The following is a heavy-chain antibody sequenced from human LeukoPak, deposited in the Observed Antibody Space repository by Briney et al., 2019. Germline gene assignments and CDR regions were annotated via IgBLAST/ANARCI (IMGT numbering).Heavy chain of an antibody. D-gene: IGHD1-26*01. V-gene: IGHV5-51*01. J-gene: IGHJ4*02. CDR3: ARQLPGTRVGATPTIFDY. CDR1: GYSFTSYW. Sequence: GESLKISCKGSGYSFTSYWIGWVRQMPGKGLEWMGIIYPGDSDTRYSPSFQGQVTISADKSISTAYLQWSSLKASDTAMYYCARQLPGTRVGATPTIFDYWGQGTLVTVSS. CDR2: IYPGDSDT.